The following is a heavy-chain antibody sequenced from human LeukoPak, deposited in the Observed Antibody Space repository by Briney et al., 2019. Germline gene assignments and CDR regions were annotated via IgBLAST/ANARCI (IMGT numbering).Heavy chain of an antibody. CDR1: GGSISSYY. CDR3: ARQECNGGSCYSRAIWFDP. CDR2: IYTSGST. V-gene: IGHV4-4*07. Sequence: PSETLSLTCTVSGGSISSYYWSWIRQPAGKGLEWIGRIYTSGSTNYNPSLKSRVTMSVDTSKNQFSLKLSSVTAADTAVYYCARQECNGGSCYSRAIWFDPWGQGTLVTVSS. D-gene: IGHD2-15*01. J-gene: IGHJ5*02.